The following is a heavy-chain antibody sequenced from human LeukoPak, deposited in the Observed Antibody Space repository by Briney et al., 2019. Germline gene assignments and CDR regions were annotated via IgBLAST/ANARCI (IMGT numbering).Heavy chain of an antibody. V-gene: IGHV3-48*04. CDR3: AMDGSGPGGNWFDP. D-gene: IGHD3-10*01. CDR1: GFTFSSYS. J-gene: IGHJ5*02. Sequence: GGSLRLSCAASGFTFSSYSMNWVRQAPGKGLEWVSYISSSSSTIYYADSVKGRFTISRDNAKNSLYLQMNSLRAEDTAVYYCAMDGSGPGGNWFDPWGQGTLVTVSS. CDR2: ISSSSSTI.